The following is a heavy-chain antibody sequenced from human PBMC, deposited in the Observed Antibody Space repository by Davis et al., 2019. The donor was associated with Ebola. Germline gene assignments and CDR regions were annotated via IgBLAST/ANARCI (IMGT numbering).Heavy chain of an antibody. J-gene: IGHJ4*02. CDR1: GFTVSSNH. CDR2: IYDHST. Sequence: PGGSLRLSCAASGFTVSSNHMSWVRQAPGKGLEWVSVIYDHSTAYADSVRGRFIISRDKSNNTLYLEMNSLRVDDTAVYYWATTQWLREFDNWGQGTLVTVSS. D-gene: IGHD6-19*01. CDR3: ATTQWLREFDN. V-gene: IGHV3-53*05.